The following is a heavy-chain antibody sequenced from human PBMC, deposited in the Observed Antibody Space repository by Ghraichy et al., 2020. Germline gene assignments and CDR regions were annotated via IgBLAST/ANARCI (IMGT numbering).Heavy chain of an antibody. V-gene: IGHV3-7*03. J-gene: IGHJ4*02. CDR2: IKQDGSEK. D-gene: IGHD2-8*02. CDR3: ARCGLVVPGGVY. CDR1: GFTFSSYW. Sequence: GGSLRLSFAVSGFTFSSYWMSWVRQAPGKGLEWVANIKQDGSEKSYVDSVKGRFTISRDNAKNSLYLQMNSLRVEDTAVYYCARCGLVVPGGVYWGQGTLVTVSS.